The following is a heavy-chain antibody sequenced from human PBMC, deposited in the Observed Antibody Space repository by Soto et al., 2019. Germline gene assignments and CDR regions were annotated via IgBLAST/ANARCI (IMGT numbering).Heavy chain of an antibody. CDR1: GYTFTSYG. J-gene: IGHJ6*03. D-gene: IGHD3-16*01. CDR3: ATCLYYCYYMDV. CDR2: IGAYNGNT. Sequence: ASVKVSCKASGYTFTSYGISWVRQAPGQGLEWMGWIGAYNGNTNYAQKLQGRVTMTTDTSTSTAYMELRSLRSDDTAVYYCATCLYYCYYMDVWGRGTTVTVSS. V-gene: IGHV1-18*01.